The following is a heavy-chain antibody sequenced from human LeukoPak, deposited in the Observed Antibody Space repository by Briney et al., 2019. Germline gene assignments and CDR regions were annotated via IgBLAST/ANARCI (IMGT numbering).Heavy chain of an antibody. V-gene: IGHV3-30*02. CDR3: AKDRSRKSRWYLAFDI. J-gene: IGHJ3*02. D-gene: IGHD6-13*01. CDR2: IRYDGSNK. Sequence: PGGSLRLSCAASGFTFSSYGMHWVRQAPGKGLEWVAFIRYDGSNKYYADSVKGRFTISRDNSKNTLYLQMNSLRAEDTAEYYCAKDRSRKSRWYLAFDIWGQGTMVTVSS. CDR1: GFTFSSYG.